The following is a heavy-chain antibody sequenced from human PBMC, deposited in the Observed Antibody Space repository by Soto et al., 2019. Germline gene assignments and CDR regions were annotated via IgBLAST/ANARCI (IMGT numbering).Heavy chain of an antibody. CDR3: ARDGGGGIVLVPAAMGLFDY. D-gene: IGHD2-2*01. V-gene: IGHV3-33*01. CDR1: GFTFSSYG. CDR2: IWYDGSNK. Sequence: AGSLRPSSAASGFTFSSYGMHWFRQAPGKGLEWVAVIWYDGSNKYYADSVKGRFTISRDNSKNTLYLQMNSLRAEDTAVYYCARDGGGGIVLVPAAMGLFDYWGQGT. J-gene: IGHJ4*02.